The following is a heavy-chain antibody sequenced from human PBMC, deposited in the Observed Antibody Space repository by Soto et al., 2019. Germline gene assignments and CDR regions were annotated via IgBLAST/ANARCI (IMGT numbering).Heavy chain of an antibody. CDR2: IYYSGST. V-gene: IGHV4-39*01. Sequence: TSETLSLTCTVSGGSISSSSYYWGWIRQPPGKGLEWIGSIYYSGSTYYNPSLKSRVTISVDTSKNQFSLKLSSVTAADTAVYYCARQRRLIVAFDIWGQGTMVTVSS. CDR3: ARQRRLIVAFDI. D-gene: IGHD3-16*02. CDR1: GGSISSSSYY. J-gene: IGHJ3*02.